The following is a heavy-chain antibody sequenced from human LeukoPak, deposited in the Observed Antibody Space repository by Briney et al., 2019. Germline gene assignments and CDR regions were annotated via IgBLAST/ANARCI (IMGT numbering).Heavy chain of an antibody. V-gene: IGHV3-53*01. D-gene: IGHD3-16*01. CDR3: ARDWGDD. J-gene: IGHJ4*02. CDR1: GFSVTTND. CDR2: IYSGERT. Sequence: PGGSLRLPCAVSGFSVTTNDMSWVRQAPGKGLEWVSVIYSGERTYYADSVKGRFTISRDNSKNTLYLQMNNLRAEDTAIYYCARDWGDDWGQGNLVTVSS.